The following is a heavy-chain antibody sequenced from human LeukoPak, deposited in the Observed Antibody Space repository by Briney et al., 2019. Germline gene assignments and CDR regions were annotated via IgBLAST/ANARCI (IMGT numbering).Heavy chain of an antibody. CDR1: GFTFSNYW. CDR2: IKPDGSET. Sequence: GGSLRLSCAASGFTFSNYWMSWVRQAPEKGLEWVANIKPDGSETYSVDSVKGRFTISRDNAKNSLYLQMNSLRAEDTAVYYCARTLRLFRFLDVWGQGTTVTVSS. CDR3: ARTLRLFRFLDV. J-gene: IGHJ6*02. D-gene: IGHD3-3*01. V-gene: IGHV3-7*03.